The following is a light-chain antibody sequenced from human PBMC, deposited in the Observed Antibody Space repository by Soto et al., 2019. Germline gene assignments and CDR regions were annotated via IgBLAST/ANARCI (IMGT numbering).Light chain of an antibody. CDR2: ANS. Sequence: QSVLTQPPSVSGAPGQRVTISCTGSSSNIGAGYDVHWYQQLPGTAPKLLIYANSNRPSGVPGRFSGSKSGTSASLAITGLQGEEEADYYCQSYDSSLSGYVFGTGTKVTVL. CDR1: SSNIGAGYD. CDR3: QSYDSSLSGYV. V-gene: IGLV1-40*01. J-gene: IGLJ1*01.